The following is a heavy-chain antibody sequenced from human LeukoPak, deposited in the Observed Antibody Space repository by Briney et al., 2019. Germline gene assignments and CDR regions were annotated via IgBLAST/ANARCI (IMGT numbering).Heavy chain of an antibody. CDR1: GYTFTSYY. Sequence: GASVKVPCKASGYTFTSYYMHWVPQAPGERLEWMGIINPSGGSTRYAQKFQGRVTMSRDTSTSTVYMELSSLRSEDTAVYYCARVKQQLDHYYFYGMDVWGQGTTVTVSS. CDR2: INPSGGST. CDR3: ARVKQQLDHYYFYGMDV. D-gene: IGHD6-13*01. V-gene: IGHV1-46*01. J-gene: IGHJ6*02.